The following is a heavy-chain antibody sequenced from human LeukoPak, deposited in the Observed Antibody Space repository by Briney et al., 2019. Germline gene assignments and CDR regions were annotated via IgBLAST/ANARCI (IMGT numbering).Heavy chain of an antibody. J-gene: IGHJ5*02. D-gene: IGHD6-13*01. CDR3: ARATRDLGYNSSWYVASFWFDP. V-gene: IGHV4-39*07. CDR2: INHSGST. CDR1: GGSISSSIYY. Sequence: SETLSLTCTVSGGSISSSIYYWGWIRQPPGKGLEWIGEINHSGSTNYNPSLKSRVTISVDTSKNQFSLKLSSVTAADTAVFYCARATRDLGYNSSWYVASFWFDPWGQGTLVTVSS.